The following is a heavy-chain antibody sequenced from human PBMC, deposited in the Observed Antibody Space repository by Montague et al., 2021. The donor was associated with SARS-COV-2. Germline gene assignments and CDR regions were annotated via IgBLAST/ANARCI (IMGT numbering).Heavy chain of an antibody. CDR1: GGSFSRYY. Sequence: SETRSLTCAVSGGSFSRYYWGWIRQPPGKGLEWIGEISQSGNTKYNPSLQSRVSISLDTSRNQFSLKVSSVTAADTAIYYCARLGDGIVPSPILGLGPYYSFYYMDVWGRGTTVTVSS. CDR2: ISQSGNT. V-gene: IGHV4-34*01. D-gene: IGHD2-2*02. J-gene: IGHJ6*03. CDR3: ARLGDGIVPSPILGLGPYYSFYYMDV.